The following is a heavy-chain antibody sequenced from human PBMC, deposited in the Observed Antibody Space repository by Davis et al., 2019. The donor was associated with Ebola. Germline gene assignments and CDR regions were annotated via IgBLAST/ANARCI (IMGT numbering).Heavy chain of an antibody. V-gene: IGHV3-11*01. D-gene: IGHD1-26*01. CDR2: SHPTGTTM. CDR3: AREKSFGRSGRSDYYDL. J-gene: IGHJ4*02. CDR1: GFTVSSNY. Sequence: GESLKISCAASGFTVSSNYMSWVRQAPGKGLEWVSYSHPTGTTMWYADSVKGRFSVSRDNAKNSLYLQMSDLRAEDTAVYYCAREKSFGRSGRSDYYDLWGQGTLVTVSS.